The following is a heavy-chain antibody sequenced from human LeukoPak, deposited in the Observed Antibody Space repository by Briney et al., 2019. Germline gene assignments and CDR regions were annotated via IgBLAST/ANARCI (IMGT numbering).Heavy chain of an antibody. J-gene: IGHJ4*02. V-gene: IGHV4-38-2*01. CDR2: IYHSGST. CDR1: GYSISSGYY. CDR3: ARIRVVGAGDY. D-gene: IGHD1-26*01. Sequence: SETLSLTCAVSGYSISSGYYWGWIRQPPGKGLEWIGSIYHSGSTYYNPSLKSRVTTSVDTSKNQFSLKLSSVTAADTAVYYCARIRVVGAGDYWGQGTLVTVSS.